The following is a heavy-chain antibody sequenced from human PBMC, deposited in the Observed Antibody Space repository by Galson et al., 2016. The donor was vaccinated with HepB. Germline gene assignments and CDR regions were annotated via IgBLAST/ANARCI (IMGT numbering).Heavy chain of an antibody. CDR3: ARGGDNWIRPWFDP. V-gene: IGHV4-31*03. CDR1: GASISSVDRY. D-gene: IGHD1-20*01. J-gene: IGHJ5*02. Sequence: TLSLTCTVSGASISSVDRYWTWIRQHPGKGLEWIGYIYYTGGTYYNLSLKSRLSMSVDTSKNQFSLKLNSVTAADTAVYYCARGGDNWIRPWFDPWGQGTLVTVSS. CDR2: IYYTGGT.